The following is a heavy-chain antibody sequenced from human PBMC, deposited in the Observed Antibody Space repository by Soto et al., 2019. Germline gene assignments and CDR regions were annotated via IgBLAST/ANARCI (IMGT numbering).Heavy chain of an antibody. V-gene: IGHV1-69*13. CDR1: GGTFSSYA. CDR3: ARDSTVATHAFDM. J-gene: IGHJ3*02. Sequence: SVKVSCKASGGTFSSYAISWVRQAPGQGLEWMGGIIPTFATANYAQKFQGRVTITADDSTSTAYMELSSLRSEDTAVYYCARDSTVATHAFDMWGQGTMVTVSS. D-gene: IGHD1-7*01. CDR2: IIPTFATA.